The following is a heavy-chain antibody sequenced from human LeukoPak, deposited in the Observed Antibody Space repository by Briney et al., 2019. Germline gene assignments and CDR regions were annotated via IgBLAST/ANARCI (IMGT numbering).Heavy chain of an antibody. CDR2: IYPGDSDT. CDR1: GYSFTSFW. CDR3: ARRGGPFDY. Sequence: GESLKVSCLGSGYSFTSFWIGWVRQMPGKGLEWVGIIYPGDSDTKYSPSFQGQVTISADKSIHTAYLQWSSLKASDTAMYYCARRGGPFDYWGQGTLVTVSS. J-gene: IGHJ4*02. D-gene: IGHD3-10*01. V-gene: IGHV5-51*03.